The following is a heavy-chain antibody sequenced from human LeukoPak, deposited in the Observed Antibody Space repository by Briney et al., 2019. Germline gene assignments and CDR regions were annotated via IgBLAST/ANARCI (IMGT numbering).Heavy chain of an antibody. V-gene: IGHV3-33*06. CDR2: IWYDGSNR. Sequence: PGRSLRLSCAASGFTFSSYGMHWVRQASGKGLEWVAVIWYDGSNRYYADSVKGRFTISRDNSKNTLYLQMNSLRAEDTAVYYCAKVWFRGGSSRGYYYMDVWGKGTTVTVSS. CDR1: GFTFSSYG. D-gene: IGHD2-15*01. CDR3: AKVWFRGGSSRGYYYMDV. J-gene: IGHJ6*03.